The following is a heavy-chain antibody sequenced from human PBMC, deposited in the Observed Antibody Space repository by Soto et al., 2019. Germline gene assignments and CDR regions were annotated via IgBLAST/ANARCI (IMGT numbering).Heavy chain of an antibody. V-gene: IGHV3-66*01. CDR3: AREVGLSTVTTGGYYYYMDV. J-gene: IGHJ6*03. Sequence: GGSLRLSCAASGFTVSSNYMSWVRQAPGKGLEWVSVIYSGGSTYYADSVKGRFTISRDNSKNTLYLQMNSLRAEDTAVYYCAREVGLSTVTTGGYYYYMDVWGKGTTVTVSS. D-gene: IGHD4-17*01. CDR1: GFTVSSNY. CDR2: IYSGGST.